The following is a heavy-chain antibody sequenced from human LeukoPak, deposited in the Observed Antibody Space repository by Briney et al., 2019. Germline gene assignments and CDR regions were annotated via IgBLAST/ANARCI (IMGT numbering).Heavy chain of an antibody. Sequence: ASVKVSCKASGGTFSSYAISWVRQAPGQGLEWMGWINPNSGGTNYAQKFQGRVTMTRDTSISTAYMELSRLRSDDTAVYYCATARYNWNDGYYFDYWGQGTLVTVSS. CDR1: GGTFSSYA. CDR3: ATARYNWNDGYYFDY. V-gene: IGHV1-2*02. J-gene: IGHJ4*02. D-gene: IGHD1-1*01. CDR2: INPNSGGT.